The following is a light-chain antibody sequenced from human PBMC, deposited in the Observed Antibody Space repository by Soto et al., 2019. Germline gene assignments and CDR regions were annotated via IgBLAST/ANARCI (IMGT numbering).Light chain of an antibody. V-gene: IGKV3-11*01. J-gene: IGKJ3*01. CDR2: ATS. CDR3: QRRSSWPFT. CDR1: QSIGNY. Sequence: EVVLTQSPATLSLSPGEGATLSCRASQSIGNYLAWYQQKPGQAPRLLIYATSNRATGIPARFSGSGSGTDFTLTNSSLGPEDFAVYYCQRRSSWPFTFGPGTKVDIK.